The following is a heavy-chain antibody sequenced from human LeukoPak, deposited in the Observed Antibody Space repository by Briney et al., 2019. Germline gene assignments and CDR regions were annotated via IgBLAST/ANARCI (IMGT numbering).Heavy chain of an antibody. CDR2: INYGGDT. Sequence: SEPLSLTCAVHGGSFSGYDWTWVRQSTGKGLEWIGQINYGGDTNYNPSLKSRVTISVDTTKNQFSLKVTSVTAADTAVYYCARGLGWKVTPMGLFYMDVWGEGATVTVSS. CDR3: ARGLGWKVTPMGLFYMDV. CDR1: GGSFSGYD. D-gene: IGHD1-1*01. V-gene: IGHV4-34*01. J-gene: IGHJ6*03.